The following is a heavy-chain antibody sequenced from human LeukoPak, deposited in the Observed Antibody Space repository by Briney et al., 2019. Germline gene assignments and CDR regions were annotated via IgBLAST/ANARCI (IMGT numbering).Heavy chain of an antibody. CDR2: IIGGAGST. V-gene: IGHV3-23*01. J-gene: IGHJ4*02. CDR3: AKVSESNYDILTGYYTPYYFDY. CDR1: GFSFSSHG. Sequence: GGSLRLSCAASGFSFSSHGMSWVRQAPGKGLEWVSGIIGGAGSTYYADSVKGRFTISGDNSKNTLFLQMNSLRAEDTAVYYCAKVSESNYDILTGYYTPYYFDYWGQGTLVTVSS. D-gene: IGHD3-9*01.